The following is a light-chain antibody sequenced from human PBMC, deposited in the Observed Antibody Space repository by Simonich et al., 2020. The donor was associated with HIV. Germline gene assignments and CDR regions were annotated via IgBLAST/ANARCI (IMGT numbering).Light chain of an antibody. J-gene: IGKJ2*01. CDR3: QQFNSYPYT. Sequence: AIQLTQSPSSLSASVGDRVTITCRAIQGISSALAWYQQKPWKAPKLLIYDASGLQSGVPSRFSGSGSGTDFTLTISSLQPEDFATYYCQQFNSYPYTFGLGTKLEIK. CDR1: QGISSA. CDR2: DAS. V-gene: IGKV1-13*02.